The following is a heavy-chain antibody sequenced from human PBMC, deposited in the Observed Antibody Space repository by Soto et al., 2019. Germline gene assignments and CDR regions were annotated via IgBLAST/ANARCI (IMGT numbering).Heavy chain of an antibody. CDR2: FIPVIGTG. D-gene: IGHD3-10*01. V-gene: IGHV1-69*08. Sequence: QVQLVQSGAELKRPGSSVTVSCKTSGGTSNTHAISWMRQAPGQGLERIGRFIPVIGTGNYAQKFEGRLSITADTSTSTVYMELSGLTSDDTAVYYCARDWDFGSGRLTWFDPWGQGALVTVSS. CDR1: GGTSNTHA. J-gene: IGHJ5*02. CDR3: ARDWDFGSGRLTWFDP.